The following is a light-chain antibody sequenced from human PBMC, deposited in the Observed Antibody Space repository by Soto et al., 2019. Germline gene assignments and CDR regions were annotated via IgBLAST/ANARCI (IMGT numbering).Light chain of an antibody. CDR2: WAS. V-gene: IGKV4-1*01. J-gene: IGKJ1*01. CDR3: RQYYSTPGT. Sequence: DILMTQSPDSLAVSLGERATSNCKSSQSVLYSSNNKNYLAWYQQKPGQPPKLLIYWASTRESGVPDRFSGSGSGTDFTLTISSLQAEDVAVYYCRQYYSTPGTFGQGTKVDIK. CDR1: QSVLYSSNNKNY.